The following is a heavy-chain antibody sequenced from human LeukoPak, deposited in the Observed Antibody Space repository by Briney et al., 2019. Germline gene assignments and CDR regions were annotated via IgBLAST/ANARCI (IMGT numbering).Heavy chain of an antibody. V-gene: IGHV5-51*01. J-gene: IGHJ4*02. Sequence: GESLKISCKGSGYSFTGYWIGWVRQMPGKGLEWMGVIYPGDSDTRYRPSFQGQVTISADKSISTAYLQGSSLKASDTAMYYCARLVGTTLYFDYWGQGTLVTVSS. D-gene: IGHD1-26*01. CDR1: GYSFTGYW. CDR3: ARLVGTTLYFDY. CDR2: IYPGDSDT.